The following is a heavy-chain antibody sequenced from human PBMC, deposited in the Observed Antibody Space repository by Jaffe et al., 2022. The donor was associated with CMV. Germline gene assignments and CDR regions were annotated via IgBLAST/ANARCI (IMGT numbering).Heavy chain of an antibody. CDR1: GGSISSYY. D-gene: IGHD2-2*01. Sequence: QVQLQESGPGLVKPSETLSLTCTVSGGSISSYYWSWIRQPPGKGLEWIGYIYYSGSTNYNPSLKSRVTISVDTSKNQFSLKLSSVTAADTAVYYCARDQYGALFDYWGQGTLVTVSS. CDR2: IYYSGST. V-gene: IGHV4-59*01. J-gene: IGHJ4*02. CDR3: ARDQYGALFDY.